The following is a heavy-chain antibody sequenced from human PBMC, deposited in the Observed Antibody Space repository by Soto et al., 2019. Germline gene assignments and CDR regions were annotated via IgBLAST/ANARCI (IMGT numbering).Heavy chain of an antibody. V-gene: IGHV3-23*01. CDR2: ISGSGGST. CDR1: GFTFSSYA. Sequence: GGSLRLSCAASGFTFSSYAMSWVRQAPGKGLEWVTAISGSGGSTYYADSVKGRFTISRDNSKNTLYLQMNSLRAEDTAVYYCSGFWSGYYLPNLDYWGQGTLVTVSS. CDR3: SGFWSGYYLPNLDY. J-gene: IGHJ4*02. D-gene: IGHD3-3*01.